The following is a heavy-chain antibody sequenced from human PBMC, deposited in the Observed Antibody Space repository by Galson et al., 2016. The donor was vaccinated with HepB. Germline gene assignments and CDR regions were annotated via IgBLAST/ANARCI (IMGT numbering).Heavy chain of an antibody. CDR2: IDPSDSYT. J-gene: IGHJ6*02. D-gene: IGHD1-1*01. CDR1: GYTFSNYW. V-gene: IGHV5-10-1*01. Sequence: QSGAEVKKPGESLRISCKGSGYTFSNYWINWVRQKPGEGLELIGKIDPSDSYTSYSPSFQGRVFLSADKSINTAYLQWSSREASDTAIYYCAGAGIQLGRRSYQSYYGLDVWGQGTTVTVSS. CDR3: AGAGIQLGRRSYQSYYGLDV.